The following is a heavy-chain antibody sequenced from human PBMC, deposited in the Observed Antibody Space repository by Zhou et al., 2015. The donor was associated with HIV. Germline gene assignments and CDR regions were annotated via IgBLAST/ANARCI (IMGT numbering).Heavy chain of an antibody. CDR1: GYTFTSYD. Sequence: QVQLVQSGAEVKKPGASVKVSCKASGYTFTSYDINWVRQATGQGLEWMGWMNPNSGNTGYAQKFQGRVTMTRNTSISTAYMELSSLRSEDTAVYYCARGPITMVQAYYYYYMDVWGKGTTVTVSS. CDR2: MNPNSGNT. J-gene: IGHJ6*03. V-gene: IGHV1-8*01. D-gene: IGHD3-10*01. CDR3: ARGPITMVQAYYYYYMDV.